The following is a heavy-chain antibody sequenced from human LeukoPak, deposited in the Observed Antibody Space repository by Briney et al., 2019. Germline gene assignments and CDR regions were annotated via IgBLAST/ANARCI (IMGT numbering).Heavy chain of an antibody. CDR1: GFTFSDSF. J-gene: IGHJ4*02. D-gene: IGHD3-22*01. V-gene: IGHV3-11*01. CDR2: ISHSGSNL. CDR3: ARGDSSGVPDY. Sequence: PGGSLRLSCAASGFTFSDSFMNWTRQAPGKGLEWLSYISHSGSNLDYAESVRGRFTISRDNANHSLYLQINSLRAEDTAVYYCARGDSSGVPDYWGQGTLVTVSS.